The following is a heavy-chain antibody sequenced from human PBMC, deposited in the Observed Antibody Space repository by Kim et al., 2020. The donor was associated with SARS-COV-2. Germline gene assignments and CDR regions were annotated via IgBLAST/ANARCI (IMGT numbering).Heavy chain of an antibody. CDR3: ARDTETGYSSSWYY. J-gene: IGHJ4*02. D-gene: IGHD6-13*01. Sequence: ADSGKGRVTISRDNSKNTLYLQMNSLRAEDTAVYYCARDTETGYSSSWYYWGQGTLVTVSS. V-gene: IGHV3-30*07.